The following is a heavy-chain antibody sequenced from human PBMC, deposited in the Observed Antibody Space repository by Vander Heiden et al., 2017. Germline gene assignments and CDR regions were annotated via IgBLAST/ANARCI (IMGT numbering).Heavy chain of an antibody. CDR3: ASKITSGI. Sequence: EVQLVESGGGLIQPEGSLRLSCTASGFTVSSNYMNWVRQAPGKGLEWVSVIFSGGTTYYADSVKGRFTISRDDSKNTLYLQMNSLRTEDTAVYDCASKITSGIWGQGTLVTVS. D-gene: IGHD6-25*01. CDR1: GFTVSSNY. J-gene: IGHJ1*01. CDR2: IFSGGTT. V-gene: IGHV3-53*01.